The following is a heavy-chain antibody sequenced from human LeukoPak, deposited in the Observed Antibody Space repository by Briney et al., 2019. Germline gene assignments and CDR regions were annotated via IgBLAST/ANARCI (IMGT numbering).Heavy chain of an antibody. V-gene: IGHV3-33*01. CDR2: IWNDGSNK. D-gene: IGHD6-19*01. J-gene: IGHJ4*02. Sequence: GGSLRLSCAASGFTFSSYAMHWVRQAPGKGLEWVAVIWNDGSNKYYADSVKGRFTISRDNSKNTLYLQMNSLRAEDTAVYYCARAQVGSGWYNGDYWGQGTLVTVSS. CDR1: GFTFSSYA. CDR3: ARAQVGSGWYNGDY.